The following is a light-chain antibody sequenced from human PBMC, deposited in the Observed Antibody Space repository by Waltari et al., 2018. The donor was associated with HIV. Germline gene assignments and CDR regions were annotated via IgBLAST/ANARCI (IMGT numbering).Light chain of an antibody. CDR2: AAS. CDR1: QSVSSN. Sequence: EIVMTQSPVTLSVSPGERATLSCRASQSVSSNLAWYQQKPGQAPRLFIYAASTRATGIPARFSGSGSGTEFTLTISSLQSEDFAVYYCQQYNNWPITFGQGTRLEIK. CDR3: QQYNNWPIT. J-gene: IGKJ5*01. V-gene: IGKV3-15*01.